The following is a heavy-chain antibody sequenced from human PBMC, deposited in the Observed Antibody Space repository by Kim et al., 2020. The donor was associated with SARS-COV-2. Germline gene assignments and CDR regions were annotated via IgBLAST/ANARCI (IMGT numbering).Heavy chain of an antibody. D-gene: IGHD5-12*01. CDR3: ARHSPPWLVKLSYFDY. CDR2: IYYSGST. V-gene: IGHV4-39*01. CDR1: GGSISSSSYY. Sequence: SETLSLTCTVSGGSISSSSYYWGWIRQPPGKGLEWIGSIYYSGSTYYNPSLKSRVTISVDTSKNQFSLKLSSVTAADTAVYYCARHSPPWLVKLSYFDYWGQGTRVTVSS. J-gene: IGHJ4*02.